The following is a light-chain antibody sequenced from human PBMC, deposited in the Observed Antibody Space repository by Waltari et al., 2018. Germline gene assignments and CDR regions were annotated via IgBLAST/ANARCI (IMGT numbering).Light chain of an antibody. Sequence: QSVLTQPPSASGTPGQRVPISCSGRASNIGDNVVNWFQQFPGKAPKLVIHRNDQRPSGVPDRFSGSKSGTSASLAISGLQSEDEADYYCATWDDSPNGHWVFGGGTKVTVL. V-gene: IGLV1-44*01. J-gene: IGLJ3*02. CDR2: RND. CDR1: ASNIGDNV. CDR3: ATWDDSPNGHWV.